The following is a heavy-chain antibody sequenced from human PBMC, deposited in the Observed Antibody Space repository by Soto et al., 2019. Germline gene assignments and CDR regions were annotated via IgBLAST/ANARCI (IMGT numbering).Heavy chain of an antibody. CDR3: ARAYYDRSGYAVDP. Sequence: SETLSLTCRVSGGSISNDYWTWIRQPPGKGLEWIGYIYKGGSINYNPSLESRVTISVDTSNNQFSLKLSSVTAADTAVYYCARAYYDRSGYAVDPWGQGTLVTVSS. J-gene: IGHJ5*02. D-gene: IGHD3-22*01. CDR2: IYKGGSI. CDR1: GGSISNDY. V-gene: IGHV4-4*09.